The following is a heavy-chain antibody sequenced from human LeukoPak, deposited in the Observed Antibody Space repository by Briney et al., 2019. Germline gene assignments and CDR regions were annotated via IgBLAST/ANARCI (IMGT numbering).Heavy chain of an antibody. V-gene: IGHV4-4*02. Sequence: SETLSLTCAVSGGSITSSDWWSWVRQPPGEGLEWIGEIYHSGSPNYNPSLKSRVIISVDEPKSQFSLRVSSVTAADTAVYYCARVGGAAGTSYFDSWGQGTLVTVSS. CDR3: ARVGGAAGTSYFDS. CDR2: IYHSGSP. J-gene: IGHJ4*02. D-gene: IGHD6-13*01. CDR1: GGSITSSDW.